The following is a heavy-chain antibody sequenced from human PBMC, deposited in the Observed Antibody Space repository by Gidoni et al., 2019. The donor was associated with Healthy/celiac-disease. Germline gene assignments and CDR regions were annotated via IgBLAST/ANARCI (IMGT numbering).Heavy chain of an antibody. CDR2: ISSSCSTI. J-gene: IGHJ4*02. D-gene: IGHD3-22*01. CDR1: GFTFSSYE. Sequence: EVQLVESGGGLVQPGGSLRLSCAASGFTFSSYEMTWVRQAPGKGREWGSYISSSCSTIYYADAVNGRFTISRDNAKNSLYLQMNSLRAEYTAVYYGARAVSVYYLFYFDYWGQGTLVTVSS. CDR3: ARAVSVYYLFYFDY. V-gene: IGHV3-48*03.